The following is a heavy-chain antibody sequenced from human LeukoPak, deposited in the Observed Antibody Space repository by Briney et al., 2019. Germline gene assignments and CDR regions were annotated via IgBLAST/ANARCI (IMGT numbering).Heavy chain of an antibody. CDR1: GYTFSSYY. V-gene: IGHV1-46*01. Sequence: ASVKVSCEASGYTFSSYYMNWVRQAPGQGLEWMGIINPSRGSTSYAQKFQGRVTMTRDTSTNTVYMELSSLRSEDTAVYYCASGSYYYDSSGLDYWGQGTLVTVSS. J-gene: IGHJ4*02. CDR2: INPSRGST. CDR3: ASGSYYYDSSGLDY. D-gene: IGHD3-22*01.